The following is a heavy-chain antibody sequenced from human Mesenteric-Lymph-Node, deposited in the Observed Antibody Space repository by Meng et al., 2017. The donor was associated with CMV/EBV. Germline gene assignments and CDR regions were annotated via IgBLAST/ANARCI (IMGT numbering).Heavy chain of an antibody. J-gene: IGHJ4*02. V-gene: IGHV3-72*01. CDR1: GFTVSDYY. CDR3: ARVGYCTNGVCSSEL. CDR2: SRDKRNSHTT. Sequence: GESLKISCAASGFTVSDYYMDWVRQAPGKGLEWVGRSRDKRNSHTTEYAASVKGRFTISRDDLKKSLYLQMNSLKTEDTAVYFCARVGYCTNGVCSSELWGQGTLVTVSS. D-gene: IGHD2-8*01.